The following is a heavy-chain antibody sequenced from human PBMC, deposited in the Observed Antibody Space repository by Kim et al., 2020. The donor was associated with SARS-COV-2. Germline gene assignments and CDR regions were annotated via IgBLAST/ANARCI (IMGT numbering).Heavy chain of an antibody. V-gene: IGHV1-18*04. CDR3: ARVPLGYCSGGSCYYYYYGMDV. J-gene: IGHJ6*02. CDR1: GYTFTSYG. D-gene: IGHD2-15*01. Sequence: ASVKVSCKASGYTFTSYGISWVRQAPGQGLEWMGWISAYNGNTNYAQKLQGRVTMTTDTSTSTAYMELRSLRSDDTAVYYCARVPLGYCSGGSCYYYYYGMDVWGQGTTVTVSS. CDR2: ISAYNGNT.